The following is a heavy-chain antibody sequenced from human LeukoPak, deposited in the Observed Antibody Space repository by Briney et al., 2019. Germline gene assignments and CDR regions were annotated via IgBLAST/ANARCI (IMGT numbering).Heavy chain of an antibody. J-gene: IGHJ5*02. CDR3: ARGKPEDSSGYYNNWFDP. CDR1: GGSFSGYY. V-gene: IGHV4-34*01. Sequence: SETLSLTCAVYGGSFSGYYWSWIRQPPGKGLEWIGEINHSGSTNYNPSLKSRVTISVDTSKNQFSLKLSSVTAADTAVYYCARGKPEDSSGYYNNWFDPWGQGTLVTVSS. D-gene: IGHD3-22*01. CDR2: INHSGST.